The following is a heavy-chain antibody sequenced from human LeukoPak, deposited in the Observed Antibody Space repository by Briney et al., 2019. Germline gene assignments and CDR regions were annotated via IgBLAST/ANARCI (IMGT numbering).Heavy chain of an antibody. V-gene: IGHV4-34*01. D-gene: IGHD3-22*01. J-gene: IGHJ5*02. CDR2: INHSGST. CDR3: ARRYYYDSSGYYYGGWFDP. Sequence: SETLSLTCTVSGGSISSYYWSWIRQPPGKGLEWIGEINHSGSTNYNPSLKSRVTISVDTSKNQFSLKLSSVTTADTAVYYCARRYYYDSSGYYYGGWFDPWGQGTLVTVSS. CDR1: GGSISSYY.